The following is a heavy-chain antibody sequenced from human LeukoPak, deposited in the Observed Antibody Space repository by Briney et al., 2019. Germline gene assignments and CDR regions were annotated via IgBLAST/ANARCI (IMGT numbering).Heavy chain of an antibody. Sequence: GGSLRLSCAASGFTFSSYGMHWVRQAPGKGLEWVAFIRYDGSNKYYADSVKGRFTISRDNSKNTLYLQMNSLRAEDTAEYYCAKDLQVYDILTGYSSSDSGAHWGQGTLVTVSS. J-gene: IGHJ4*02. CDR2: IRYDGSNK. CDR1: GFTFSSYG. CDR3: AKDLQVYDILTGYSSSDSGAH. D-gene: IGHD3-9*01. V-gene: IGHV3-30*02.